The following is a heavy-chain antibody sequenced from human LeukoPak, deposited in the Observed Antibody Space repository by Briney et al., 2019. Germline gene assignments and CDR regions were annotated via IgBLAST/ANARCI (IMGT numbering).Heavy chain of an antibody. J-gene: IGHJ4*02. D-gene: IGHD3-16*02. Sequence: GASVKVSCKASGYTFTSYDINWVRQATGQGLEWTGWMNPNSGNTGYAQKFQGRVTMTRNTSISTAYMELSSLRSEDTAVYYCARYDYVWGSYRYWGQGTLVTVSS. CDR3: ARYDYVWGSYRY. CDR1: GYTFTSYD. CDR2: MNPNSGNT. V-gene: IGHV1-8*01.